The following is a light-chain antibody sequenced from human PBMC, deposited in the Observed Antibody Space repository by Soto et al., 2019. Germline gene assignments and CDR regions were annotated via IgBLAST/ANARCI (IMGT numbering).Light chain of an antibody. V-gene: IGKV3-20*01. CDR2: GTS. Sequence: EVVLTQSPDTLSLSPGETATLSCRASQAVTGNYLAWYQQKPGQAPRLLIYGTSNRATGNPDRLSGSGSGTELIITINRLKLEDFAVYYCQQCGPSLRYTFGDGIKLEIK. CDR1: QAVTGNY. J-gene: IGKJ2*01. CDR3: QQCGPSLRYT.